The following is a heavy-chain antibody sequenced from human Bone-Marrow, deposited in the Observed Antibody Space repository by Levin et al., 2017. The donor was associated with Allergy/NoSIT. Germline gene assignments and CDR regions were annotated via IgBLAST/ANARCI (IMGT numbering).Heavy chain of an antibody. V-gene: IGHV3-74*01. Sequence: GGSLRLSCAASGFTLSSYWMHWVRQAPGKGLVWVSGLNSDGTSTTYADSVKGRFTIPRDIAKNTLYLQMNSLRAEDTAVYYCARDSAKWELPIDYWGQGTVVAVSS. CDR2: LNSDGTST. J-gene: IGHJ4*02. CDR1: GFTLSSYW. D-gene: IGHD1-26*01. CDR3: ARDSAKWELPIDY.